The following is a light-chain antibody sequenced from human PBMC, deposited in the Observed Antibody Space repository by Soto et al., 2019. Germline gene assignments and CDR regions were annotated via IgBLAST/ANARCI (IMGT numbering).Light chain of an antibody. CDR3: SSYAVNNKVV. V-gene: IGLV2-8*01. CDR1: RSDIGGYNY. CDR2: DVY. J-gene: IGLJ2*01. Sequence: ALTQPPSASGSLGQSVTISCTGTRSDIGGYNYVSWYLQYPGKAPKLMIYDVYKRPSGVPDRFSGSKSGNTASLTVSGLQAEDEADYYCSSYAVNNKVVFGGGTKLTVL.